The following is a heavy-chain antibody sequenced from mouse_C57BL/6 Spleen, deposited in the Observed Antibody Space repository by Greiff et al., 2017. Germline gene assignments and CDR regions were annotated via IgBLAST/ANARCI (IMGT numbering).Heavy chain of an antibody. CDR3: ARPDSSGVFAY. J-gene: IGHJ3*01. V-gene: IGHV5-6*01. CDR1: GFTFSSYG. D-gene: IGHD3-2*02. CDR2: ISSGGSYT. Sequence: EVKLQESGGDLVKPGGSLKLSCAASGFTFSSYGMSWVRQTPDKRLEWVATISSGGSYTYYPDSVKGRFTISRDNAKNTLYLQMSSLKSEDTAMYYCARPDSSGVFAYWGQGTLVTVSA.